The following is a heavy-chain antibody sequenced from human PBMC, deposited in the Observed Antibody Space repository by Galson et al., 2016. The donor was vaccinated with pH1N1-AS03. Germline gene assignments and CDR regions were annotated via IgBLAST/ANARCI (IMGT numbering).Heavy chain of an antibody. J-gene: IGHJ4*02. CDR3: ASAGYHTPGYHY. Sequence: ETLSLTCAVSGGSMTSPDWWTWVRQPPGKGLEWIGEVHYSGTTSYNPSLNSRVTMSINKSNNQFSLNLGSVTAADTAVYFCASAGYHTPGYHYWGQGALVTVPS. V-gene: IGHV4-4*01. D-gene: IGHD3-16*02. CDR1: GGSMTSPDW. CDR2: VHYSGTT.